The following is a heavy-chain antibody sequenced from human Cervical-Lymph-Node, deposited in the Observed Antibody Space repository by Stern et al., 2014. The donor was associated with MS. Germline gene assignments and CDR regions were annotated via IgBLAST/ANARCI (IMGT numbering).Heavy chain of an antibody. CDR3: AREGYSSSPSETTSLTYSDS. J-gene: IGHJ4*02. Sequence: QMQLVQSGAEVKKPGASVSVSCKASGYTFTNYGIAWVRQAPGQGLEWMGWISGHSGNTNYAQKFQDRVTMTIDTSTSTAYMELRSLRSDDTALYYCAREGYSSSPSETTSLTYSDSWGQGTLVIVSS. CDR2: ISGHSGNT. D-gene: IGHD5-12*01. V-gene: IGHV1-18*01. CDR1: GYTFTNYG.